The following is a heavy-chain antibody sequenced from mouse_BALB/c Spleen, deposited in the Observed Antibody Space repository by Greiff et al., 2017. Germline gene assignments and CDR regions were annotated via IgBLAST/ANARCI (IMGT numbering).Heavy chain of an antibody. CDR2: IYPGNVNT. CDR1: GYTFTSYY. V-gene: IGHV1S56*01. CDR3: ARSYDPSWFAY. Sequence: QVQLKQPGAELVKPGASVRISCKASGYTFTSYYIHWVKQRPGQGLEWIGWIYPGNVNTKYNEKFKGKATLTADKSSSTAYMQLSSLTSEDSAVYFCARSYDPSWFAYWGQGTLVTVSA. D-gene: IGHD2-3*01. J-gene: IGHJ3*01.